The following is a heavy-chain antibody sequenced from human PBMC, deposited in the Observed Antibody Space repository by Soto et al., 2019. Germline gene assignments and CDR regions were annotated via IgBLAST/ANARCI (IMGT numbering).Heavy chain of an antibody. V-gene: IGHV3-53*04. CDR1: GFTVSSNY. J-gene: IGHJ4*02. Sequence: EVQLVESGVGLVQPGGSLRLSCAASGFTVSSNYMSWVRQAPGKGLEWVSVIYSGGSTYYADSVKGRFTISRHNSKNPLYLHMNSLRAEDTAVYYCAREGRRGVWDSWGQGTLVIFSS. CDR2: IYSGGST. CDR3: AREGRRGVWDS. D-gene: IGHD2-15*01.